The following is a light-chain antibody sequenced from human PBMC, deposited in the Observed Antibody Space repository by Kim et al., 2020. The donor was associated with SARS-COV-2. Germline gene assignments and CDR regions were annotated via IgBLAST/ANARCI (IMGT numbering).Light chain of an antibody. Sequence: GDRVTITCRASQSISNCLAWYQQKPGEAPKLLIYDASSLESGVPSRFGGSGSGTEFTLTISSLQPDDLTTYYCQQYNGYPLTFG. J-gene: IGKJ4*01. CDR3: QQYNGYPLT. CDR2: DAS. CDR1: QSISNC. V-gene: IGKV1-5*01.